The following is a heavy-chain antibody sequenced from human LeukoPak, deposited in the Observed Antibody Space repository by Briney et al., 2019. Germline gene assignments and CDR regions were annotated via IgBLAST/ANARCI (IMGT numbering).Heavy chain of an antibody. D-gene: IGHD5-18*01. J-gene: IGHJ4*02. CDR3: ARGGYSYGNGPDY. Sequence: PSETLSLTCTGSGGSISSYYWSWLRQPPGKGREWIGYIYYGGRTNYNPSLKSRVTISVDPSKNQFSLKLSSVTAADTAVYYCARGGYSYGNGPDYWGQGTLVTVSS. CDR2: IYYGGRT. CDR1: GGSISSYY. V-gene: IGHV4-59*01.